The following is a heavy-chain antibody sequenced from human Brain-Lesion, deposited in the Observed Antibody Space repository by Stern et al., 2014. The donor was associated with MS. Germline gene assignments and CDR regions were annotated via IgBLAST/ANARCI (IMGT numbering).Heavy chain of an antibody. J-gene: IGHJ6*02. CDR3: ARDHYLGMDV. V-gene: IGHV1-2*02. CDR2: INPNTGGA. Sequence: VQLVESGAEVKKPGASVKVSCKTSGYIFTGYYIHWVRQAPGQGLEWRAWINPNTGGAKYAQKFQGRVTMSRDTSISTAYVELSSLTSDDTAVYYCARDHYLGMDVWGQGTTVTVSS. D-gene: IGHD1-26*01. CDR1: GYIFTGYY.